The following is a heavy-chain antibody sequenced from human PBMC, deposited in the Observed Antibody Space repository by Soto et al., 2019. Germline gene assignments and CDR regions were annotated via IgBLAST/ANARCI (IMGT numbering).Heavy chain of an antibody. CDR1: GFTFSRYW. CDR2: IRQDGSEK. V-gene: IGHV3-7*01. J-gene: IGHJ6*03. D-gene: IGHD2-2*01. Sequence: GGSPRLSCAASGFTFSRYWMSWVRQAPGKGLEWVANIRQDGSEKYYVDSVKGRFTISRDNAKNSLYLQMNSLRAEDTAVYYCARSVVPAVDSWYYYYYMDVWGKGTTVNV. CDR3: ARSVVPAVDSWYYYYYMDV.